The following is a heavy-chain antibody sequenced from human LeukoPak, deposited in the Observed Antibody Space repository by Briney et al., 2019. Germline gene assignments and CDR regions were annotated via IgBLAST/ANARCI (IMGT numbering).Heavy chain of an antibody. D-gene: IGHD3-22*01. J-gene: IGHJ4*02. CDR2: IKQDAGEK. CDR3: ARQDSSGYHFFDY. CDR1: GFTFSDYW. V-gene: IGHV3-7*04. Sequence: GGSLRLSCAASGFTFSDYWMSWVRQAPGIGLEWVANIKQDAGEKYYVDSEKGRFTISRDNAKNSLFLRMNSLRAEDTAVYYCARQDSSGYHFFDYWGQGTLVTVSS.